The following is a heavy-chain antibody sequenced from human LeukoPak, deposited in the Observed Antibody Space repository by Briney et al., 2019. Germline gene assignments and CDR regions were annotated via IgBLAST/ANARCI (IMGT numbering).Heavy chain of an antibody. V-gene: IGHV1-18*01. Sequence: GASVKVSCKGSGYTFSSYATNWVGQAPGQGLEWMGWISAYNGNTNYARKPQGRVTMTTDTSTSTAYMELNSLTSDDTAVYYCARGRPTAIDYWGQGTLVTVSS. J-gene: IGHJ4*02. CDR3: ARGRPTAIDY. CDR2: ISAYNGNT. CDR1: GYTFSSYA.